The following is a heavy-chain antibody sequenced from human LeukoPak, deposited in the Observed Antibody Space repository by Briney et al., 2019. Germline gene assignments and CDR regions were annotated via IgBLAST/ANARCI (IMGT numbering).Heavy chain of an antibody. J-gene: IGHJ3*02. CDR3: ARRLQLWFFDAFDI. D-gene: IGHD5-18*01. V-gene: IGHV4-34*01. Sequence: PSETLSLTCAVYGGSFSGYYWSWIRQPPGKGLEWIGEINHSGSTNYNPSLKSRVTISVDTSKNQFSLKLSSVTAADTAVYYCARRLQLWFFDAFDIWGQGTMVTVSS. CDR2: INHSGST. CDR1: GGSFSGYY.